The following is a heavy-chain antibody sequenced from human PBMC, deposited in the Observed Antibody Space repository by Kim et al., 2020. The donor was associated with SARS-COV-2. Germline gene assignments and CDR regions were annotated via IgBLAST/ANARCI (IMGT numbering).Heavy chain of an antibody. CDR2: K. V-gene: IGHV3-48*03. Sequence: KYYADSVMARCTISRDNDKNSLYLQMNSLRAEDTAVYYCARGPNYSPFDYWGQGTLVTVSS. J-gene: IGHJ4*02. D-gene: IGHD4-4*01. CDR3: ARGPNYSPFDY.